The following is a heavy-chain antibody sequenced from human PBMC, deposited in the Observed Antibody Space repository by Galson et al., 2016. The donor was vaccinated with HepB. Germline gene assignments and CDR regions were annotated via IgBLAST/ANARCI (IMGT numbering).Heavy chain of an antibody. CDR3: ARDPFWSGYYNFDY. V-gene: IGHV3-33*01. D-gene: IGHD3-3*01. CDR2: IWYDGSNK. CDR1: GFTFRSYG. Sequence: SLRLSCAASGFTFRSYGMHWVRQAPGKGLEWVARIWYDGSNKNYGDSVKGRFTISRDNSKNTLYLQMNSLRAEDTAVYYCARDPFWSGYYNFDYWGQGTLVTVSS. J-gene: IGHJ4*02.